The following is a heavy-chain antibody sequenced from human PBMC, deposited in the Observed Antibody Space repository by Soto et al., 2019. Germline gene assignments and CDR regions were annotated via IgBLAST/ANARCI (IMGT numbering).Heavy chain of an antibody. Sequence: GASVKVSCKASGGTFSSYAISWVRQAPGQGLEWMGGFILIFGTANYAQKFQGRVTITADESTSTAYMELSSLRSEDTAVYYCARFIAAAGTFLEPQDYYYYGMDVWGQGTTVTVSS. V-gene: IGHV1-69*13. CDR2: FILIFGTA. CDR1: GGTFSSYA. D-gene: IGHD6-13*01. J-gene: IGHJ6*02. CDR3: ARFIAAAGTFLEPQDYYYYGMDV.